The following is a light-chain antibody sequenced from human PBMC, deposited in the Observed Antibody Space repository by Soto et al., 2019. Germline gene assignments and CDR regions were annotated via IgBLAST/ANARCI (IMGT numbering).Light chain of an antibody. Sequence: QSALTQPASVSGSPGQSITISCTGTSSDVGGQNAVSWYQQHPGKAPKFIIYDVSKRPSGVSSRFSGSKSGNTASLTISGLQAEDEADYYCCSYAGSSTVVFGGGTKFTVL. CDR2: DVS. CDR3: CSYAGSSTVV. J-gene: IGLJ2*01. CDR1: SSDVGGQNA. V-gene: IGLV2-23*02.